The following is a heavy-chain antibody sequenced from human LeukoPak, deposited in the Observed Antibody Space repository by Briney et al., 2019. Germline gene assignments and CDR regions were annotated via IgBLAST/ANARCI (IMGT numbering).Heavy chain of an antibody. CDR1: GFTFSSYA. J-gene: IGHJ4*02. CDR2: ISYDGSNK. Sequence: DPGGSLRLSCAASGFTFSSYAMHWVRQAPGKGLEWVAVISYDGSNKYYADSVKGRFTISRDNSKNTLYLQMNSLRAEDTAVYYCARDGLGYGSSWYYFDYWGQGTLVTVSS. V-gene: IGHV3-30-3*01. CDR3: ARDGLGYGSSWYYFDY. D-gene: IGHD6-13*01.